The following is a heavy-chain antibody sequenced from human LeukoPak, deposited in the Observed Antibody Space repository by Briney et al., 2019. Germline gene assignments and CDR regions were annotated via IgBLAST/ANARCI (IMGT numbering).Heavy chain of an antibody. CDR2: IKQDGSEK. D-gene: IGHD2-2*01. J-gene: IGHJ4*02. CDR3: ARARGYGSTSCYDY. Sequence: GGSLRLSCAASGFTFSSYWMSWVRQAPGKGLGWVANIKQDGSEKYYVDSVKGRFTISRDNAKNSLYLQMNSLRAEDTAVYYCARARGYGSTSCYDYWGQGTLVTVSS. V-gene: IGHV3-7*01. CDR1: GFTFSSYW.